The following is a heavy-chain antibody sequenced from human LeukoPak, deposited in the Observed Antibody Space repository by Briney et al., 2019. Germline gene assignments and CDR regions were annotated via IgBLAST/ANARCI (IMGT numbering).Heavy chain of an antibody. CDR1: GYTFTSYD. Sequence: ASVKVSCKASGYTFTSYDINWVRQATGQGLEWMGWMNPNSGNTGYAQKFQGRVTITRNTSISTAYMELSSLRSEDTAVYYCATRITMVRGAKGPFDYWGQGTLVTVSS. J-gene: IGHJ4*02. CDR2: MNPNSGNT. D-gene: IGHD3-10*01. V-gene: IGHV1-8*03. CDR3: ATRITMVRGAKGPFDY.